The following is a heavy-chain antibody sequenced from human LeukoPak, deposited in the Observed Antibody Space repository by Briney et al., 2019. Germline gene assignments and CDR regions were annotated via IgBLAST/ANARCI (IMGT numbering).Heavy chain of an antibody. D-gene: IGHD2-2*02. CDR2: INPSGGST. CDR1: GYTFTSYY. Sequence: ASVKVSCKASGYTFTSYYMHWVRQAPGQGLEWMGLINPSGGSTSYGQRFQGRVSMTRDTSTSTAYMELSSLRSEDTAVYYCARGALGCSSTSCYIAYWGQGTLVTVSS. J-gene: IGHJ4*02. V-gene: IGHV1-46*01. CDR3: ARGALGCSSTSCYIAY.